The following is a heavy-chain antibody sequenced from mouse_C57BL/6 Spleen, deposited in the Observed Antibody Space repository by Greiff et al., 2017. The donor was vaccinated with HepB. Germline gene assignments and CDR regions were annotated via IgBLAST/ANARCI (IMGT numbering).Heavy chain of an antibody. Sequence: EVKLEESGEGLVKPGGSLKLSCAASGFTFSSYAMSWVRQTPEKRLEWVAYISSGGDYIYYADTVKGRFTISRDNARNTLYLQMSSLKSEDTAMYYCTRDRGDYDSFDYWGQGTTLTVSS. D-gene: IGHD2-4*01. CDR1: GFTFSSYA. CDR3: TRDRGDYDSFDY. J-gene: IGHJ2*01. V-gene: IGHV5-9-1*02. CDR2: ISSGGDYI.